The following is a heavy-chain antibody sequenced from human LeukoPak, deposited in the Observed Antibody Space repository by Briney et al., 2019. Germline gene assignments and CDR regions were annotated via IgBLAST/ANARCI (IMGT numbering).Heavy chain of an antibody. V-gene: IGHV1-24*01. CDR2: FDPEDGET. Sequence: GASVKVSCKVSGYTLTELSMHWVRQAPGKGLEWMGGFDPEDGETIYAQKFQGRVTMTEDTSTDTAYMELSRLRSDDTAVYYCAITPSIAAFYAFDIWGQGTMVTVSS. CDR1: GYTLTELS. J-gene: IGHJ3*02. CDR3: AITPSIAAFYAFDI. D-gene: IGHD6-6*01.